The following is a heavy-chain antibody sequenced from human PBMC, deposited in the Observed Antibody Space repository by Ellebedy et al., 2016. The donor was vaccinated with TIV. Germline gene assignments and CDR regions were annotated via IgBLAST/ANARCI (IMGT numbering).Heavy chain of an antibody. D-gene: IGHD3-9*01. Sequence: DSVKGRVTISRDNAKNSLYLQMNSLRAEDTAVYYCARDTRYGVWGQGTTVTVSS. J-gene: IGHJ6*02. V-gene: IGHV3-7*01. CDR3: ARDTRYGV.